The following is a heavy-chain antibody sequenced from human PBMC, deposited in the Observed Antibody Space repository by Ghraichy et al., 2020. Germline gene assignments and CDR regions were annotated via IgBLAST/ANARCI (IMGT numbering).Heavy chain of an antibody. CDR2: TYYRSKWYF. V-gene: IGHV6-1*01. CDR1: GDSVSSNSAA. J-gene: IGHJ4*02. CDR3: ARVECGGTCYGGFHY. D-gene: IGHD2-15*01. Sequence: SQTLSLTCAISGDSVSSNSAAWSWIRQSPSRGLEWLGRTYYRSKWYFNYAVSVKSRITITPDTSKNQFSLQLNSVTPDDTAVYYCARVECGGTCYGGFHYWGQGTLVTVPS.